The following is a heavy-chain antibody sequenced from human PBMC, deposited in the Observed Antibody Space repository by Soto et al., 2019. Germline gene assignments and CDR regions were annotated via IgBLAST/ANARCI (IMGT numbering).Heavy chain of an antibody. D-gene: IGHD3-10*01. CDR2: IYPSGAA. V-gene: IGHV4-30-2*01. CDR1: GDSISSRGYT. Sequence: KASETLSLTCGISGDSISSRGYTWTWIRQPPGKGLEWIGYIYPSGAAYYNPSLKSRVTISLETSKNRFSLNVKSATAADTAEYYCARAVFGSILYIDFWGQGTTVTSP. J-gene: IGHJ6*03. CDR3: ARAVFGSILYIDF.